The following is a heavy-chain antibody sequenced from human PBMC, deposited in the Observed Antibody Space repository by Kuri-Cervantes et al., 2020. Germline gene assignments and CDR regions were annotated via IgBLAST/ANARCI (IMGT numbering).Heavy chain of an antibody. V-gene: IGHV3-23*01. CDR2: ISGNGDTP. CDR3: AKDRVGSGWGD. J-gene: IGHJ4*02. CDR1: GFTFRNYG. Sequence: GGSLRLSCAASGFTFRNYGMHWARQAPGKGLEWVSGISGNGDTPHYADSVKGRFTISRDNSKNALYPQMNSLRAEDTAVYYCAKDRVGSGWGDWGQGTL. D-gene: IGHD6-19*01.